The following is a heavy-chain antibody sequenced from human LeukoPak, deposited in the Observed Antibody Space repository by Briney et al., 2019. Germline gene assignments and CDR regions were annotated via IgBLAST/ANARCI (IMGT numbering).Heavy chain of an antibody. Sequence: GGSLRLSCAASGITFSSYAMHWVRQAPGKGLEWVAVISYDGSNKYYADSVKGRFTISRDNSKNTLYLQMNSLRAEDTAVYYCARDGGYSSGWYPGYWGQGTLVTVSS. CDR3: ARDGGYSSGWYPGY. D-gene: IGHD6-19*01. CDR2: ISYDGSNK. V-gene: IGHV3-30-3*01. CDR1: GITFSSYA. J-gene: IGHJ4*02.